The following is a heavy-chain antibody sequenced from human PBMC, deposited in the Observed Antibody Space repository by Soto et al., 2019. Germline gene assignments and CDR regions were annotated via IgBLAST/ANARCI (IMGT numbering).Heavy chain of an antibody. CDR2: ISGSGAST. V-gene: IGHV3-23*01. Sequence: GGSLRLSCAASGFTFSSYAMSWVRQAPGKGLEWVSAISGSGASTYYADSVKGRFTISRDNSKNTLYLQMNSLRPEDTAVYYCAADVGGYIYGSARHWGPGTLVTVSS. CDR3: AADVGGYIYGSARH. J-gene: IGHJ4*02. D-gene: IGHD4-17*01. CDR1: GFTFSSYA.